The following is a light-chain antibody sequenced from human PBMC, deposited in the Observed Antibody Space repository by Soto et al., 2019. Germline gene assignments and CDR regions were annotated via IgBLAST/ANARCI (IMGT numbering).Light chain of an antibody. CDR2: AAS. J-gene: IGKJ3*01. Sequence: IQMTQSPSSLSASVGDRVTITCRASQGIANYLAWYQQKPGKVPKLLIYAASTLEPGVPSRFSGSGFGTDFTLSISSLQPEDFATYYCQKYNGAPFTFGPGTKVDIK. CDR1: QGIANY. CDR3: QKYNGAPFT. V-gene: IGKV1-27*01.